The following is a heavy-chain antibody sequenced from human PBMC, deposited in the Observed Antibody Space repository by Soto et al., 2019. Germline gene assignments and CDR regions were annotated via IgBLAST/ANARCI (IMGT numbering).Heavy chain of an antibody. CDR3: TRDRLATASYYYYGMEV. V-gene: IGHV3-33*01. D-gene: IGHD3-16*01. J-gene: IGHJ6*04. CDR1: ALPSIDSG. CDR2: IWYDGSNK. Sequence: LRLYCAPTALPSIDSGLHWVSQAPVKRLEWVAVIWYDGSNKYYADSVKGRVTISRDNSKNTLYLQMNSLRDEDTAVYYCTRDRLATASYYYYGMEVWGKGTTGTISS.